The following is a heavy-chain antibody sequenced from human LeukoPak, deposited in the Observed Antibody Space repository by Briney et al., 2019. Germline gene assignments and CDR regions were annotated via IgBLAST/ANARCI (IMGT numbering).Heavy chain of an antibody. CDR2: IYYSGST. J-gene: IGHJ4*02. V-gene: IGHV4-30-4*01. Sequence: SETLSLTCTVSGGSISSGDYYWSWIRQPPGKGLEWIGYIYYSGSTYYNPSLKSRVTISVDTSKNQFSLKLSSVTAADTAVYYCARGFGSSGYYGYWGQGTLVTVSS. CDR1: GGSISSGDYY. CDR3: ARGFGSSGYYGY. D-gene: IGHD3-22*01.